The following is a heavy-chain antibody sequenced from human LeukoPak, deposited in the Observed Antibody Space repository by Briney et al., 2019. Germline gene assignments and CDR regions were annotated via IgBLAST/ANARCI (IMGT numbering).Heavy chain of an antibody. J-gene: IGHJ3*02. V-gene: IGHV4-4*07. D-gene: IGHD2-8*02. CDR1: GGSISSYY. Sequence: SDTLSLTCTVSGGSISSYYWSWIRQPAGKGREWIGRIYTSGSTNYNPSLKSRVTMSVDTSKNQFSLKLSSVTAADSAVYYCARTGGYYDFDIWGQGTMVTVSS. CDR2: IYTSGST. CDR3: ARTGGYYDFDI.